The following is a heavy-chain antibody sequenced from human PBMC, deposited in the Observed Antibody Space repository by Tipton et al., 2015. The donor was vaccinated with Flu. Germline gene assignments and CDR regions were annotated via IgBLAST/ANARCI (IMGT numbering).Heavy chain of an antibody. J-gene: IGHJ6*03. CDR2: IYYSGST. D-gene: IGHD2-15*01. Sequence: LSLPFPFPFGSISSYYWSWIRQHPGKGLEVIGYIYYSGSTNYNPSLKSRVTISVDTSKNQFSLKLSSVTAADTAVYYCARDAASRWYMDVWGKGTKGPVSS. V-gene: IGHV4-59*01. CDR3: ARDAASRWYMDV. CDR1: FGSISSYY.